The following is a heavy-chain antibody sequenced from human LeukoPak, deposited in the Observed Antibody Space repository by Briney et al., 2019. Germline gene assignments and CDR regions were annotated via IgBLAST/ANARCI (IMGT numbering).Heavy chain of an antibody. CDR3: ARALLGRFDY. D-gene: IGHD3-3*02. V-gene: IGHV6-1*01. J-gene: IGHJ4*02. CDR2: TYYRSMWYN. Sequence: SQTLSLTCDISGDXVSSNSAAWTWIRQSPSRGLEWLGRTYYRSMWYNDYAVSMKSRITINPDTSKNQFSLQLNSVTPEDTAVYYCARALLGRFDYWGQGALVTVSS. CDR1: GDXVSSNSAA.